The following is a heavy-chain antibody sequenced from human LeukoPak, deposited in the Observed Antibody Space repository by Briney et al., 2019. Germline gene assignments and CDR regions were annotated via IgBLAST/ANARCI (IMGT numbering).Heavy chain of an antibody. CDR2: IYYSGST. J-gene: IGHJ5*02. CDR3: ARVHNCFDP. Sequence: PSQTLSLTCTVSGYSLSSGYYWGWIRQPPGKGLEWIGSIYYSGSTYYNPSLQSRVTISVDTSKNQLSLNLGSVTAADTAVYFCARVHNCFDPWGRGTLVTVSS. V-gene: IGHV4-38-2*02. CDR1: GYSLSSGYY.